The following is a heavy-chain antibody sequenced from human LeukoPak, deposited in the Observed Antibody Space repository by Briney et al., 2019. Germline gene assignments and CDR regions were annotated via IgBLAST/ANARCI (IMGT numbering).Heavy chain of an antibody. CDR3: ARGGSSSSGAAWFDP. J-gene: IGHJ5*02. D-gene: IGHD6-6*01. Sequence: GESLKISCKGSGYSFINYWIGWVRQMPEKGLEWMGIIYPGDSDTRYSPSFQGQVTISVDKSISTAYLQWSSLKASDTAMYYCARGGSSSSGAAWFDPWGQGTLVTVSS. CDR2: IYPGDSDT. V-gene: IGHV5-51*01. CDR1: GYSFINYW.